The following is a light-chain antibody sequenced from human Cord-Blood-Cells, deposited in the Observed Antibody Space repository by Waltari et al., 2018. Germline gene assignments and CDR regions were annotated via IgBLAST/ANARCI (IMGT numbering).Light chain of an antibody. V-gene: IGLV2-23*01. CDR2: EGS. CDR1: SSDVGSYNL. J-gene: IGLJ3*02. Sequence: QSALTQPASVSGPPGQSITISCTGTSSDVGSYNLVPWYQKHPGKAPKLMIYEGSKRPSGVSNRFSGSKSGNTASLTISGLQAEDEADYYCCSYAGSSTWVFGGGTKLTVL. CDR3: CSYAGSSTWV.